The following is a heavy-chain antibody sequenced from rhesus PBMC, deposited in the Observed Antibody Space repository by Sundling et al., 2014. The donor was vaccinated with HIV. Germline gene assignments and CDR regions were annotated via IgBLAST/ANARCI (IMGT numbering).Heavy chain of an antibody. CDR2: IFGSGSSV. CDR3: ARDQDFDCSGIYCYGGFFDY. D-gene: IGHD2-27*01. V-gene: IGHV4-169*02. Sequence: QLQLQESGPGLVKPSETLSVTCAVSGGSIRSSYWSWIRQAPGKGLEWVGYIFGSGSSVKNNPSLKSRVTLSVDTTENRLSLSLNSVTAADTAVYYCARDQDFDCSGIYCYGGFFDYWGQGVLVTVSS. J-gene: IGHJ4*01. CDR1: GGSIRSSY.